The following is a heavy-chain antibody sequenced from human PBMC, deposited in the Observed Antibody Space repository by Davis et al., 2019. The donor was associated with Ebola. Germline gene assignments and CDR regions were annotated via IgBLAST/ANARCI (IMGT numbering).Heavy chain of an antibody. V-gene: IGHV3-23*01. D-gene: IGHD6-19*01. CDR1: GFTFSSYA. CDR2: ISGTTGST. Sequence: GESLKISCAGSGFTFSSYAMSWVRQAPGKGLEWVSAISGTTGSTYYADSVKGRFTISRDNSKNTLYLQMNSLRAEDTAVYYCAKVRYSSGWYVDDYFDYWGQGTLVTVSS. CDR3: AKVRYSSGWYVDDYFDY. J-gene: IGHJ4*02.